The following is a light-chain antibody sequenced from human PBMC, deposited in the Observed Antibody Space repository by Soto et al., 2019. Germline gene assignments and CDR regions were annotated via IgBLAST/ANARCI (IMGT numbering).Light chain of an antibody. CDR1: SRDVGGYNY. CDR2: EVS. V-gene: IGLV2-14*01. CDR3: SSYTSSSTPYV. Sequence: QSALTQPASVSGSPGQSITISCTGTSRDVGGYNYVSWYQQHPGKAPKLMISEVSNRPSGLSNRFSGSKSGNTASLTISGLQAEDEADYYCSSYTSSSTPYVFGTGTKLTVL. J-gene: IGLJ1*01.